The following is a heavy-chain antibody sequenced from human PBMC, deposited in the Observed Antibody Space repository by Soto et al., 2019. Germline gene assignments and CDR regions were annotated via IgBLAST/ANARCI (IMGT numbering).Heavy chain of an antibody. CDR2: IYFTGYT. CDR1: GGSLSSHY. D-gene: IGHD2-15*01. J-gene: IGHJ4*02. Sequence: QVQLQESGPGLVKPSETLSLTCTVSGGSLSSHYWSWIRQSPGKGLEWIGYIYFTGYTNYNPSLKNRVTISVDTSKSQFSLSLNSVTAADTAVYYCATVAMTSPKVFDHWGQGTLVSVSS. CDR3: ATVAMTSPKVFDH. V-gene: IGHV4-59*11.